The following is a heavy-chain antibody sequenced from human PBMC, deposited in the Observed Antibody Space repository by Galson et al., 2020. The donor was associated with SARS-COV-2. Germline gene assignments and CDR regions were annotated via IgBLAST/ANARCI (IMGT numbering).Heavy chain of an antibody. V-gene: IGHV5-51*01. Sequence: GGSLRLSCKGSGYSFTNYWIGWVRQTPGKGPEWMGIIYPDDSDIRYSPSFQGQVTMSVDKSISTAYLQWSSLKASDTAMYYCAREIGGGWYTDFWGQGTLVTVSS. CDR2: IYPDDSDI. J-gene: IGHJ4*02. CDR1: GYSFTNYW. CDR3: AREIGGGWYTDF. D-gene: IGHD6-19*01.